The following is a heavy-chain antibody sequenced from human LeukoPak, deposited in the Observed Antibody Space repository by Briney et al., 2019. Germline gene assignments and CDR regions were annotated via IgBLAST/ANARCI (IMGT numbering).Heavy chain of an antibody. Sequence: GGSLRLSCAASEFTLTGYTMTWVRQAPGKGLDWISSISTSSTRYYADSVKGRFTVSRDNAKNSLSLQMNSLRDEDTAVYYCAGGLLRYSDYWGRGTLVTVSS. CDR1: EFTLTGYT. CDR2: ISTSSTR. D-gene: IGHD3-9*01. V-gene: IGHV3-48*02. J-gene: IGHJ4*02. CDR3: AGGLLRYSDY.